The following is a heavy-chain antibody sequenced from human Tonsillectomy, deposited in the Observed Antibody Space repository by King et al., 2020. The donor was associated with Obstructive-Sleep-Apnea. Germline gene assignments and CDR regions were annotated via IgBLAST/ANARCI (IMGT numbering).Heavy chain of an antibody. J-gene: IGHJ4*02. D-gene: IGHD3-22*01. CDR3: ARVLTYYYDTSDYYHAFDY. CDR2: INQDGSEK. V-gene: IGHV3-7*01. CDR1: GFAFRSYW. Sequence: VQLVESGGGLVQPGGSLRLSCAVSGFAFRSYWMTLVRQAPGKGLEGVARINQDGSEKDYLEAVKGRFTISRDNAQTSLDLQMNSLRAEDTAMYYCARVLTYYYDTSDYYHAFDYWGQGTLVTVSS.